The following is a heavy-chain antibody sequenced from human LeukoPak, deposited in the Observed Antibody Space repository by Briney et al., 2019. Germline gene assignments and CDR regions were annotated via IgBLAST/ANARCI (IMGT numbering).Heavy chain of an antibody. CDR1: GYTFTSYG. J-gene: IGHJ5*02. Sequence: GASVKVSCKASGYTFTSYGISWVRQAPGQGLEWMGWISAYNGNTNYAQKLQGRVTMTTDTSTSTAYMELSSLRSEDTAVYYCARLIRVAMVRGVIQGSWFDPWGQGTLVTVSS. D-gene: IGHD3-10*01. V-gene: IGHV1-18*01. CDR2: ISAYNGNT. CDR3: ARLIRVAMVRGVIQGSWFDP.